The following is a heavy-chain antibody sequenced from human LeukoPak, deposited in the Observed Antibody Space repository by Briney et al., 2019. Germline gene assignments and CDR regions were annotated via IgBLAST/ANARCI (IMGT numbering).Heavy chain of an antibody. CDR1: GYTLTELS. V-gene: IGHV1-24*01. CDR3: ATAVLVSGDYDY. D-gene: IGHD4-17*01. Sequence: ASVKVSCKVSGYTLTELSMHWVRQAPGKGLEWMGGFDPEDGETIYAQKFQGRVTMTEDTSTDTAYMELSSLRSEDTAVYYCATAVLVSGDYDYWGQGTLVTVSS. J-gene: IGHJ4*02. CDR2: FDPEDGET.